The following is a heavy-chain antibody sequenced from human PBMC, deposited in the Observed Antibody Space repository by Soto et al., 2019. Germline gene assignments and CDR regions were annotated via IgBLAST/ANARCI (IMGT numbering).Heavy chain of an antibody. D-gene: IGHD3-10*01. CDR3: ARNYGSGNYPLDY. V-gene: IGHV4-59*01. J-gene: IGHJ4*02. CDR1: GGVISGYY. CDR2: IRYSGNT. Sequence: SETLSLTGTVCGGVISGYYCSWIRHPPWKGLEYIGFIRYSGNTKYNPSLQSRVTFSVDTSKNQFSLRLSSVTAADTAIYYCARNYGSGNYPLDYCGRGNLVTFSS.